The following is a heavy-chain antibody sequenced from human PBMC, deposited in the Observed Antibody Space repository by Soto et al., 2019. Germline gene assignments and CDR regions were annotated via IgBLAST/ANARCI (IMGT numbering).Heavy chain of an antibody. CDR2: AHHSGRT. V-gene: IGHV4-4*02. Sequence: QVQLLESGPGLLKPSGTLSLTCTVSGDSMTSSNWWNWVRQPPGTGLERLGEAHHSGRTNYNPSLRSRVTISVDKSQNHFSLQLTSVTAADTAVYYCARTEATALDYWCQGTLVTVSS. CDR3: ARTEATALDY. J-gene: IGHJ4*02. CDR1: GDSMTSSNW.